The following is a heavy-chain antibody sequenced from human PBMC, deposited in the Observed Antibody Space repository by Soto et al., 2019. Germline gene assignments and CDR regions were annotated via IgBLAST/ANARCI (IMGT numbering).Heavy chain of an antibody. Sequence: GGSLRLSCAVSGFSCSRYDMSWVRQAPGKGLEWVSTILVGGSTHYEDSVKGRFTISRDTSKNTVCLQMNSLTAGDTAFYYCAKATATSGGAFEIYGQGTMVTVSS. CDR1: GFSCSRYD. CDR3: AKATATSGGAFEI. V-gene: IGHV3-23*01. D-gene: IGHD1-1*01. J-gene: IGHJ3*02. CDR2: ILVGGST.